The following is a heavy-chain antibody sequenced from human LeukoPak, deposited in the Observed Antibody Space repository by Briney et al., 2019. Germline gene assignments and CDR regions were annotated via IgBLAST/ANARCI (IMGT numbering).Heavy chain of an antibody. CDR1: GGSFSGYY. CDR2: INHSGST. D-gene: IGHD6-19*01. J-gene: IGHJ6*02. Sequence: SETLSLTCAVYGGSFSGYYWSWIRQPPGKGLEWIGEINHSGSTNYNPSLKSRVTISVDTSKNQFSLKLSSVTAADTALYYCAALSGWRSNSDLDVWGQGTTVTVSS. V-gene: IGHV4-34*01. CDR3: AALSGWRSNSDLDV.